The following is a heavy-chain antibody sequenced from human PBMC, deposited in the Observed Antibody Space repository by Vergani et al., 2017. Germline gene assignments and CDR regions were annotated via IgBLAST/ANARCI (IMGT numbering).Heavy chain of an antibody. CDR3: ARGGWRIGVRRPVPGTDFDY. CDR1: GYTFSNYY. D-gene: IGHD6-19*01. V-gene: IGHV1-46*01. Sequence: QVQVVQSGAEVKKSGASVKVSCKTSGYTFSNYYMHWVRQAPGRGLEWMGIINPSGGHTNYAQKFQGRVTMTRDTSTSTVYMELSSLRSEDTAIYYCARGGWRIGVRRPVPGTDFDYWGQGTLVTVSS. J-gene: IGHJ4*02. CDR2: INPSGGHT.